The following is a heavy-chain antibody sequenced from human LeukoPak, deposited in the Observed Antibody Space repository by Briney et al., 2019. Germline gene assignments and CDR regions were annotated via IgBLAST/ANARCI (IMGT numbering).Heavy chain of an antibody. D-gene: IGHD2-8*01. CDR2: IIPIFGTA. V-gene: IGHV1-69*01. CDR3: ARGQLRPLNYYYYYYMDV. CDR1: GGTFSSYA. J-gene: IGHJ6*03. Sequence: SVKVSCKASGGTFSSYAISWVRQAPGQGLEWMGGIIPIFGTANYAQKFQGRVTITADESTSTAYMELSSLRSEDTAVYYCARGQLRPLNYYYYYYMDVWGKGTTVTVSS.